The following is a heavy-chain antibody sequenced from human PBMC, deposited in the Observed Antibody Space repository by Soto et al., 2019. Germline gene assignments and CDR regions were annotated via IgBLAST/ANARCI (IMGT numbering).Heavy chain of an antibody. CDR3: ARGPPFYSSSWYPGVY. CDR2: IWYDGSNK. D-gene: IGHD6-13*01. V-gene: IGHV3-33*01. J-gene: IGHJ4*02. CDR1: GFTFSSYG. Sequence: GGSLRLSCAASGFTFSSYGMHWVRQAPGKGLEWVAVIWYDGSNKYYADSVKGRFTISRDNSKNTLYLQMNSLRAEDTAVYYCARGPPFYSSSWYPGVYWGQGTLVTVSS.